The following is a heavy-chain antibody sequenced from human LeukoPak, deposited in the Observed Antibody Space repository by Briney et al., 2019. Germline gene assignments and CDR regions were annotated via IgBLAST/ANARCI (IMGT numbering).Heavy chain of an antibody. CDR1: GNYW. Sequence: PGGSLRLSCAAPGNYWMHWVRQVPGKGLVWVSHINSDGSWTSYADSVKGRFTISKDNAKNTVYLQMNSLRAEDTAVYYCARDYAFSYYYYGMDVWGQGTTVTVSS. CDR2: INSDGSWT. D-gene: IGHD3-16*01. CDR3: ARDYAFSYYYYGMDV. V-gene: IGHV3-74*01. J-gene: IGHJ6*02.